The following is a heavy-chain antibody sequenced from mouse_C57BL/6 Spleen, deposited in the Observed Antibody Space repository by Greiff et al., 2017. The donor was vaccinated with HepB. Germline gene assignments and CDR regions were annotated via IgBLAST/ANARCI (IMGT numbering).Heavy chain of an antibody. V-gene: IGHV1-77*01. CDR2: IGPGSGST. CDR1: GYTFTDYY. D-gene: IGHD2-4*01. J-gene: IGHJ3*01. Sequence: VQLQQSGAELVKPGASVKISCKASGYTFTDYYINWVKQRPGQGLEWIGKIGPGSGSTYYNEKFKGKATLTADKSSSTAYMQHSRLKSEDSAVYCCARGEIYYDYDGGTFATYWGQGTLVTVSA. CDR3: ARGEIYYDYDGGTFATY.